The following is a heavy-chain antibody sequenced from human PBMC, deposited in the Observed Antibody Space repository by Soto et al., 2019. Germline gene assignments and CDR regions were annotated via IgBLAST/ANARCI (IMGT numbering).Heavy chain of an antibody. V-gene: IGHV1-3*01. D-gene: IGHD4-17*01. CDR1: GYTFTSYA. J-gene: IGHJ3*02. Sequence: QVQLVQSGAEVKKPGASVKVSCKASGYTFTSYAMHWVRQAPGQRLEWMGWINAGNGNTKYSQKFQGRVTITRDTSASTAYMELSNLRSDDTAVYYCARDTGDSNAFDIWGQGTMVTVSS. CDR2: INAGNGNT. CDR3: ARDTGDSNAFDI.